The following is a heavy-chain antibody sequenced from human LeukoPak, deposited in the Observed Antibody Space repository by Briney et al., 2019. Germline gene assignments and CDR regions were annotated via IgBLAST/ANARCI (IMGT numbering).Heavy chain of an antibody. CDR2: IWYDGSNK. CDR3: ARGGGSSWFSGLWY. D-gene: IGHD6-13*01. Sequence: GRSLRLSCAASGFTFSSYGMHWVRQAPGKGLEWVAVIWYDGSNKYYADSVKGRFTISRDNSKNTLYLQMNSLRAEDTAVYYCARGGGSSWFSGLWYWGQGTLVTVSS. J-gene: IGHJ4*02. V-gene: IGHV3-33*01. CDR1: GFTFSSYG.